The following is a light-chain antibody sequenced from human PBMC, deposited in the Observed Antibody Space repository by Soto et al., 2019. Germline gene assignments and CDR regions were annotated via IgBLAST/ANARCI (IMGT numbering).Light chain of an antibody. CDR2: GAS. CDR1: QRVRSNY. J-gene: IGKJ2*01. CDR3: QQYGGSPYT. Sequence: EIVLTQSPGTLSLSPGERATLSCRASQRVRSNYLAWYQQTPGQAPRLLIYGASSRATGIPDRFSGTGSGTDFTLTISRLEPEDFAVYYCQQYGGSPYTFGQGTKLEIK. V-gene: IGKV3-20*01.